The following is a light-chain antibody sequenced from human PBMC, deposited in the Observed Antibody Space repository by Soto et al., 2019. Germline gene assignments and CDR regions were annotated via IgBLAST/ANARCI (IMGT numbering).Light chain of an antibody. CDR3: QHYGYSPPNT. J-gene: IGKJ2*01. V-gene: IGKV3-20*01. CDR2: DAS. CDR1: QSISSW. Sequence: EVVLTQSPGTLSLSPGERATLSCRASQSISSWLAWYQQKPGQAPRLLFYDASNRATVIPAGFSGSGSGADFTPTISRVEPADFAVYYCQHYGYSPPNTFGQGTKLEIK.